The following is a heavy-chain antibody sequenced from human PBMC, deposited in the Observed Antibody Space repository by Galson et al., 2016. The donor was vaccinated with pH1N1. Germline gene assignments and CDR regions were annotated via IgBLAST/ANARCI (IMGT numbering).Heavy chain of an antibody. D-gene: IGHD3-22*01. CDR1: GFTFSVFA. V-gene: IGHV3-23*01. CDR3: VKYDSSGYYYGRLAN. CDR2: ISASGAST. J-gene: IGHJ4*02. Sequence: SLRLSCAASGFTFSVFAMCWVRQAPGKGLERVSGISASGASTHFADSVKGRFTISRDNSKNALYLEMNSLTGEDTAFYYCVKYDSSGYYYGRLANWGQGTLVTVSS.